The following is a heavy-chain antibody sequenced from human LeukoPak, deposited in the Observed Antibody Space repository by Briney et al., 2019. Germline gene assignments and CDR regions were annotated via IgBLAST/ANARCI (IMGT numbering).Heavy chain of an antibody. CDR3: SRGGTDDPFNF. J-gene: IGHJ4*02. Sequence: PGGSLRLSCVGSGFTFSSYSMNWVRQAPGKGLEWVSSISPRSDWIYYADSVKGRFTISRDNAKNALYLQMNSLRAGDTALYFCSRGGTDDPFNFWGQGTLVTVSS. D-gene: IGHD1-1*01. CDR1: GFTFSSYS. V-gene: IGHV3-21*01. CDR2: ISPRSDWI.